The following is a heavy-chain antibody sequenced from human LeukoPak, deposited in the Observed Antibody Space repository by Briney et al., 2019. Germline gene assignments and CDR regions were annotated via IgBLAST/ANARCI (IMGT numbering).Heavy chain of an antibody. CDR2: ISSSGSTI. V-gene: IGHV3-11*01. D-gene: IGHD6-6*01. J-gene: IGHJ3*01. CDR1: GFTFSDYY. Sequence: PGGSLRLSCAASGFTFSDYYMSCIRQAPGKGLEWVSYISSSGSTIYYADSVKGRFTISRDNAKNSLYLQMNSLRAEDTALYYCAKIVRRAFDVWDQGTMVTVSS. CDR3: AKIVRRAFDV.